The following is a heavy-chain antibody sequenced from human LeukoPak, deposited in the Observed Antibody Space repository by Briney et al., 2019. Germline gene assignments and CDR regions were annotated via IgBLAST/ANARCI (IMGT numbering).Heavy chain of an antibody. CDR2: IYYSGST. CDR1: GGSISRSRYY. V-gene: IGHV4-39*07. CDR3: ARDPSEVGAPKDY. Sequence: SETLSLTCTVSGGSISRSRYYWGWIRQPPGKGLEWIASIYYSGSTYYNPSLKSRVSISVDTSKNQFSLKLSSVTAADTAVYYCARDPSEVGAPKDYWGQGTLVTVSS. D-gene: IGHD1-26*01. J-gene: IGHJ4*02.